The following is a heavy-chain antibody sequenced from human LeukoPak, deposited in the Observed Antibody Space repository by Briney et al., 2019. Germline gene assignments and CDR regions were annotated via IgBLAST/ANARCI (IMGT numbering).Heavy chain of an antibody. CDR1: GFTFSSYA. J-gene: IGHJ4*02. D-gene: IGHD4-17*01. CDR3: ASFDTVTTSPLDY. V-gene: IGHV3-23*01. Sequence: PGGSLRLSCAASGFTFSSYAMSWVRLAPGKGLEWVSGISGSGGSTYYADSVKGRFTISRDNSKNTLYVQKNSLRAEDTAVYYCASFDTVTTSPLDYWGQGTLVTVSS. CDR2: ISGSGGST.